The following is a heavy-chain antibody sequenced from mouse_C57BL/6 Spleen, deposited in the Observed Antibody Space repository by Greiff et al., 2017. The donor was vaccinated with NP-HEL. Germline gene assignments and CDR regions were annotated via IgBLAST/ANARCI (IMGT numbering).Heavy chain of an antibody. Sequence: EVMLVESGGGLVQPGGSLKLSCAASGFTFSDYYMYWVRQTPEKRLEWVAYISNGGGSTYYPDTVKGRFTISRDNAKNTLYLQMSRLKSEDTAMYYCARHDYYSNYAMDYWGQGTSVTVSS. J-gene: IGHJ4*01. V-gene: IGHV5-12*01. CDR1: GFTFSDYY. CDR2: ISNGGGST. D-gene: IGHD2-5*01. CDR3: ARHDYYSNYAMDY.